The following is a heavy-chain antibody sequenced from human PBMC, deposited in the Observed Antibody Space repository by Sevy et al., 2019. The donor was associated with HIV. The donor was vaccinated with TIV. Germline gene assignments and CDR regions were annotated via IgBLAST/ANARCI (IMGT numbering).Heavy chain of an antibody. CDR1: GFTVSTSY. CDR3: ARVWLNSRVF. D-gene: IGHD3-22*01. J-gene: IGHJ4*02. V-gene: IGHV3-53*01. CDR2: IYSGGTT. Sequence: GGSLRLSCAAPGFTVSTSYMTWVRQAPGKGLESVSVIYSGGTTYYADSVKGRFIISRDNSKNTLYLQMNSLRAEDTAVYYGARVWLNSRVFWGQGTLVTVSS.